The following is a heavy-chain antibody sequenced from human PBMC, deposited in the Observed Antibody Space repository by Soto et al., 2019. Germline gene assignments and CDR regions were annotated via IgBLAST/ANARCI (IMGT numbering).Heavy chain of an antibody. CDR3: ARHPERIAQIGWFDP. V-gene: IGHV3-23*01. CDR1: GFTFSSYA. Sequence: GGSLRLSCAASGFTFSSYAMSWVRQAPGKGLEWVSAISGSGSNTYYADSVKGRFTISRDNAKNSLYLQMNSLRAEDTAVYYCARHPERIAQIGWFDPWGQGTLVTVSS. J-gene: IGHJ5*02. D-gene: IGHD6-13*01. CDR2: ISGSGSNT.